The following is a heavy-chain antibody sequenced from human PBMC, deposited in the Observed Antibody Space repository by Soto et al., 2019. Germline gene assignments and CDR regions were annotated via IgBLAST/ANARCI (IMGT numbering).Heavy chain of an antibody. J-gene: IGHJ4*02. D-gene: IGHD3-3*01. Sequence: SETLSLTCAVYGAPFSGYYWPWIRQPPGKGLEWIGEINHTGSTKYNPSLKSRVTISLDTSKNQFSLSLRSVTAADTAVYYCARGREIFGAVTPFEYWGQGTQVTVS. CDR3: ARGREIFGAVTPFEY. V-gene: IGHV4-34*01. CDR1: GAPFSGYY. CDR2: INHTGST.